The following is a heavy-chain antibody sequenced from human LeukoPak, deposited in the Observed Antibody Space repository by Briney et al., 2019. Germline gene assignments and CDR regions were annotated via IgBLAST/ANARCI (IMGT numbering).Heavy chain of an antibody. D-gene: IGHD1-26*01. CDR3: ATTCYSGIYLDD. J-gene: IGHJ4*02. Sequence: ASVTVSCKVSGYTLTELSMSWVRQAPGKGLEWMGGFYPEDGETIYAQKFQGRVTMTEDTSTDTAYMELSSLRSEDTAVYYCATTCYSGIYLDDWGQGTLVTVSS. CDR2: FYPEDGET. CDR1: GYTLTELS. V-gene: IGHV1-24*01.